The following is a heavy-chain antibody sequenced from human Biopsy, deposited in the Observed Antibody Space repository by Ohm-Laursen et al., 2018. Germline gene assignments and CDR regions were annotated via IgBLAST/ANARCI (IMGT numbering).Heavy chain of an antibody. V-gene: IGHV3-21*06. Sequence: SLRLSCAASGFTINSYSMNWVRQAPGKGLEWASSITRDGASIHYADSVKGRFTISRDNTKNSLYLEMGSLRAEDTALYYCARDASPWGSGDVFGVWGQGTMVTVSS. D-gene: IGHD3-16*01. CDR1: GFTINSYS. CDR3: ARDASPWGSGDVFGV. J-gene: IGHJ3*01. CDR2: ITRDGASI.